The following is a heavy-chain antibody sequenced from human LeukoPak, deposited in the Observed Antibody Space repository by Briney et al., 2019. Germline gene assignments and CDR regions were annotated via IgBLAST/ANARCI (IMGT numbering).Heavy chain of an antibody. CDR1: GFTVSSNY. J-gene: IGHJ4*02. CDR2: IYSGGST. D-gene: IGHD1-26*01. V-gene: IGHV3-53*01. CDR3: ARLVGAIY. Sequence: GGSLRLSCAASGFTVSSNYMSWVRQAPGKGLEWVSVIYSGGSTYYADSVKGRFTISRDNSKNTLYLQMDSLRVEDSAGYYCARLVGAIYWGQGTRVTVSS.